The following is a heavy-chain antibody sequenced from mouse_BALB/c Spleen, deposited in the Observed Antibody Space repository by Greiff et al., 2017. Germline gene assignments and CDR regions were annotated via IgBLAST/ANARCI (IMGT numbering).Heavy chain of an antibody. Sequence: EVQLQESGPSLVKPSQTLSLTCSVTGDSITSGYWNWIRKFPGNKLEYMGYISYSGSTYYNPSLKSRISITRDTSKDQYYLQLNSVTTEDTATYYCARCSGNYAAWFAYWGQGTLVTVSA. J-gene: IGHJ3*01. CDR2: ISYSGST. CDR3: ARCSGNYAAWFAY. D-gene: IGHD2-1*01. CDR1: GDSITSGY. V-gene: IGHV3-8*02.